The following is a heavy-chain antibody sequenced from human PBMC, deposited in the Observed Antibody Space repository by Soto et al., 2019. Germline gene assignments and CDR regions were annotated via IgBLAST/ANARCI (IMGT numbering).Heavy chain of an antibody. D-gene: IGHD6-13*01. CDR2: IYYSGST. Sequence: QVQLQESGPGLVKPSETLSLTCTVSGGSISSYYWSWIRQPPGKGLAWIGYIYYSGSTNYNPSLKSRVTISVDTSKNQFSLKLSSVTAADTAVYYCARVGSSWYGAAVYFGYWGQGTLVTVSS. J-gene: IGHJ4*02. CDR1: GGSISSYY. V-gene: IGHV4-59*01. CDR3: ARVGSSWYGAAVYFGY.